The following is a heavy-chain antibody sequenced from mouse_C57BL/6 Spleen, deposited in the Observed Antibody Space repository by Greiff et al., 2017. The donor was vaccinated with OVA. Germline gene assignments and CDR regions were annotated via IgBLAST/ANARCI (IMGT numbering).Heavy chain of an antibody. CDR3: ARDRGSSSHFDY. Sequence: EVMLVESGGGLVKPGGSLKLSCAASGFTFSSYAMSWVRQTPEKRLEWVATISDGGSYTYYPDNVKGRFTISRDNAKNNLYLQMSHLKSEDTAMYYCARDRGSSSHFDYWGQGTTVTVSS. J-gene: IGHJ2*01. CDR2: ISDGGSYT. V-gene: IGHV5-4*01. D-gene: IGHD1-1*01. CDR1: GFTFSSYA.